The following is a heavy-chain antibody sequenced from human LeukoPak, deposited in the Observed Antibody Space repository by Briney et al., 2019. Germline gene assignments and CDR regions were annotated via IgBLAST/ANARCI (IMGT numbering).Heavy chain of an antibody. CDR2: IYSGGST. V-gene: IGHV3-66*02. D-gene: IGHD1-26*01. CDR3: ARELLPQGHYYYGMDV. Sequence: PGGSLILSCAASGFTVSSNYMSWVRQATGKGVEWVSVIYSGGSTYYADSVKGRFTICRDNSKNTLYLQMNSLRAEDTAVYYCARELLPQGHYYYGMDVWGQGTTVSVSS. J-gene: IGHJ6*02. CDR1: GFTVSSNY.